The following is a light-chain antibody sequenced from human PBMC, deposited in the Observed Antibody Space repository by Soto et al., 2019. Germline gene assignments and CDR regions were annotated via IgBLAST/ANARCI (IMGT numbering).Light chain of an antibody. V-gene: IGKV3-20*01. J-gene: IGKJ1*01. CDR2: GAS. CDR3: QRYDDSWA. CDR1: QTVSGNF. Sequence: ESVLTQSPGTLSLSPGEGVTLSCRASQTVSGNFLAWHQQRPGQATRLLIYGASNRAAGIPDRFGGTGSATDFTLTISRLEPEDFAVYFWQRYDDSWAFGQGTKVEIK.